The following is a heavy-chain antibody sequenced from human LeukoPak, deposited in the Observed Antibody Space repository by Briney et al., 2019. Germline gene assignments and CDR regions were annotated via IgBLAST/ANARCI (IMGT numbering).Heavy chain of an antibody. Sequence: SETLSPTCAVSGGSISSGGHSWSWIRQPPGKGLEWIGYIYHSGSTYYNPSLKSRVTISVDRSKNQFSLKLSSVTAADTAVYYCARVSLGYCSGGSCYYYGMDVWGQGTTVTVSS. D-gene: IGHD2-15*01. CDR1: GGSISSGGHS. V-gene: IGHV4-30-2*01. CDR3: ARVSLGYCSGGSCYYYGMDV. CDR2: IYHSGST. J-gene: IGHJ6*02.